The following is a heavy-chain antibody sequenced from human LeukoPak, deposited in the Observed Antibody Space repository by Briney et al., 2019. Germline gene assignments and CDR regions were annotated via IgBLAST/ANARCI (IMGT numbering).Heavy chain of an antibody. CDR2: IYYSGST. CDR1: GGSISSYY. Sequence: SETLSLTCTVSGGSISSYYWSWIRQPPGRGLEWIGYIYYSGSTNYNPSLKSRVTISVDTSKNQFSLKLSSVTAADTAVYYCARDIGYYYGSGGNWFDPWGQGTLVTVSS. D-gene: IGHD3-10*01. CDR3: ARDIGYYYGSGGNWFDP. V-gene: IGHV4-59*01. J-gene: IGHJ5*02.